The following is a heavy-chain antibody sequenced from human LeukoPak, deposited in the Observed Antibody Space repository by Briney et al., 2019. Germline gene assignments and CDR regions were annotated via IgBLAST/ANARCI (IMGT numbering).Heavy chain of an antibody. D-gene: IGHD2-15*01. CDR1: GFTLRTHG. V-gene: IGHV3-30*02. Sequence: PGGSLRLSCAASGFTLRTHGMHWVRQAPGKGLEWVTFIRNDESNKYYADSVKGRFTISRDNSKNTLYLQMNSLRAEDTAVYFCAKVIGGSSAWYARGFDYWGQGTLVTVSS. CDR3: AKVIGGSSAWYARGFDY. J-gene: IGHJ4*02. CDR2: IRNDESNK.